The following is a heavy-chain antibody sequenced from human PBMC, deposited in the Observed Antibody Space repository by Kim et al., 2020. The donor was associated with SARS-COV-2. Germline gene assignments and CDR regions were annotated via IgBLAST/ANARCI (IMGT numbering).Heavy chain of an antibody. Sequence: GGSLRLSCAASGFTFTSSAMSWVRQAPGKGLEWVSAVSGGGGPTYYADSVKGRFTIFRDNSKNTLYLQMNSLRAEDTAVYYCARDRDQELVRFWYFDLWGRGTLVTVSS. D-gene: IGHD1-26*01. CDR1: GFTFTSSA. V-gene: IGHV3-23*01. CDR2: VSGGGGPT. CDR3: ARDRDQELVRFWYFDL. J-gene: IGHJ2*01.